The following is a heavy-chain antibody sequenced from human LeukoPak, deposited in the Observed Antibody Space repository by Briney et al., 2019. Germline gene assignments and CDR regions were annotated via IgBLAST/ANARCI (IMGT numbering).Heavy chain of an antibody. D-gene: IGHD6-6*01. CDR1: GGSITSYY. V-gene: IGHV4-4*07. CDR3: AREFSGTTIAAPVFDS. CDR2: IHTSGST. J-gene: IGHJ4*02. Sequence: SETLSLTCTVSGGSITSYYWTYIRQPAGKGLEWIGRIHTSGSTNYNPSLKSRVTMSVDTSKNQFSLNLSSVTAADTAMYYCAREFSGTTIAAPVFDSGGQGTLVTVSA.